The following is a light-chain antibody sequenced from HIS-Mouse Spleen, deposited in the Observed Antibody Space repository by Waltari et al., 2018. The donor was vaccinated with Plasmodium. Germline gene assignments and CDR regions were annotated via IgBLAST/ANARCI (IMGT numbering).Light chain of an antibody. Sequence: IQMTRSPSSLSASVGDRVTLTCRASQSISSYLNWYQQKPGKAPKLLIYAASSLQSGVPSRFSGSGSGTDFTLTISSLQPEDFATYYCQQSYSTPPTFGGGTKVEIK. J-gene: IGKJ4*01. V-gene: IGKV1-39*01. CDR1: QSISSY. CDR2: AAS. CDR3: QQSYSTPPT.